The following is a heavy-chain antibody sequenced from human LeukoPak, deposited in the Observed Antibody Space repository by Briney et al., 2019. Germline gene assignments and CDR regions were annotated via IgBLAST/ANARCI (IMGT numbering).Heavy chain of an antibody. CDR3: ARGHGEVLGLYDILPGYYFSPDAFDI. J-gene: IGHJ3*02. V-gene: IGHV4-4*09. CDR1: GGSISSYY. CDR2: IYTSGST. D-gene: IGHD3-9*01. Sequence: RPSETLSLTCSVSGGSISSYYWSWIRQPPGKGLEWIGYIYTSGSTNYIPSLKSRVTISVDTSKNQFSLKLSSVTAPDTAVYYCARGHGEVLGLYDILPGYYFSPDAFDIWGQGTMVTVSS.